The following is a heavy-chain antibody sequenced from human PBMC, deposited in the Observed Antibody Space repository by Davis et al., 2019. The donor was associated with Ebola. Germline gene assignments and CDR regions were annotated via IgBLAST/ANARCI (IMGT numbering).Heavy chain of an antibody. CDR3: ARRGYSAGYSYGYYGIDV. CDR1: GGSISSSSFY. D-gene: IGHD5-18*01. Sequence: MPSETLSLTCTVSGGSISSSSFYWGWIRQPPGKGLEWIGSIYYSGSTYYNPSLRSRVTISVDTSKNQFSLKLSSVTAADTGVYYCARRGYSAGYSYGYYGIDVWGKGTTVTASS. J-gene: IGHJ6*04. CDR2: IYYSGST. V-gene: IGHV4-39*01.